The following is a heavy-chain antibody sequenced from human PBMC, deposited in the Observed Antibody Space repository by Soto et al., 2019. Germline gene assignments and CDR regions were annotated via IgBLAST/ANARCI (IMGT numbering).Heavy chain of an antibody. D-gene: IGHD2-15*01. J-gene: IGHJ5*02. V-gene: IGHV1-2*04. Sequence: ASVKVSCKASGYTFTGYYMHWVRQAPGQGLEWMGWINPNSGGTNYAQKFQGWVTMTRDTSISTAYMELSRLRSDDTAVYSCARDGCSGGSCSSNWFDPWGQGTLVTVSS. CDR3: ARDGCSGGSCSSNWFDP. CDR2: INPNSGGT. CDR1: GYTFTGYY.